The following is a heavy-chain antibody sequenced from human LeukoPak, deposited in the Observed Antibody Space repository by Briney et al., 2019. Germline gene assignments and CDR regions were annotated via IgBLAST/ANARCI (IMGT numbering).Heavy chain of an antibody. CDR2: IQYDGSNK. V-gene: IGHV3-30*02. J-gene: IGHJ6*03. CDR1: GFTFSSYG. CDR3: AKGGYSNGRYYYYYMDV. Sequence: PGGSLRLSCAASGFTFSSYGMHWVRQAPGKGLEWVTFIQYDGSNKYYADSVKGRFTISRDNSKNTVYLQMNSLRAEDTAVYYCAKGGYSNGRYYYYYMDVWGEGTTVTVSS. D-gene: IGHD5-18*01.